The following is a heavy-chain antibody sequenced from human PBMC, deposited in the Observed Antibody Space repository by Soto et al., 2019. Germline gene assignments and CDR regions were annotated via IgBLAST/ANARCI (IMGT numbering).Heavy chain of an antibody. D-gene: IGHD5-12*01. CDR3: ARVLEFRDGYISHFDY. CDR2: IIPIVGVP. Sequence: QVQLVQSGAAVKKPGSSVKVSCTASGGTFRNYPFNWVRQAPGQGLEWVGGIIPIVGVPNYAQEFQGRVTITADESTTTVYLERSSLRSADTAVYYCARVLEFRDGYISHFDYWGQGTLVTVSS. J-gene: IGHJ4*02. CDR1: GGTFRNYP. V-gene: IGHV1-69*01.